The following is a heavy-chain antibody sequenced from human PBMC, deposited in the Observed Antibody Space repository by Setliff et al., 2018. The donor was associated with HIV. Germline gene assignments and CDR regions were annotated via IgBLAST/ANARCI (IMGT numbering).Heavy chain of an antibody. CDR2: LNTNTWNP. D-gene: IGHD1-1*01. CDR3: ARGELDLDY. CDR1: GYTFTRYS. J-gene: IGHJ4*02. V-gene: IGHV7-4-1*02. Sequence: ASVKVSCKASGYTFTRYSMNWVRQAPGQGLEWMGWLNTNTWNPTYAQGFTGRFDFSLDTSLSTAYLEISGLKAEDTAVYYCARGELDLDYWGQGTLVTVSS.